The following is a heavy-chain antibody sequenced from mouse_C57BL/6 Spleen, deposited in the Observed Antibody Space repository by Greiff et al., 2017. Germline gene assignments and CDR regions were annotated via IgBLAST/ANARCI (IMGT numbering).Heavy chain of an antibody. D-gene: IGHD3-3*01. CDR1: GYTFTDYN. CDR3: ARRRGPEYYFDY. J-gene: IGHJ2*01. CDR2: INPNNGGT. Sequence: VQLQQSGPELVKPGASVKMSCKASGYTFTDYNMHWVKQSHGKSLEWIGYINPNNGGTSYNQKFKGKATLTVNKSSSTAYMELRSLTSEDSAVYYCARRRGPEYYFDYWGQGTTLTVSS. V-gene: IGHV1-22*01.